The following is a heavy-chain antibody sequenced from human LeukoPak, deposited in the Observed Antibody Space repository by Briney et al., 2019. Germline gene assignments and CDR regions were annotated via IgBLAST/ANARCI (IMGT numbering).Heavy chain of an antibody. V-gene: IGHV4-59*13. J-gene: IGHJ4*02. CDR1: GGSISSYY. CDR2: IYYSGST. D-gene: IGHD6-13*01. CDR3: ARGGIAAGRLDY. Sequence: SETLSLTCTVSGGSISSYYWSWIRRPPGKGLEWIGYIYYSGSTNYNPSLKSRVTISVDTSKNQFSLKLSSVTAADTAVYYCARGGIAAGRLDYWGQGTLVTVSS.